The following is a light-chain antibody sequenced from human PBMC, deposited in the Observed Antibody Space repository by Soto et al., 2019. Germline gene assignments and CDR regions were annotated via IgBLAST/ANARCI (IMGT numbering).Light chain of an antibody. CDR2: SAS. Sequence: DIQMTQSPSSLSASVGDRVTITCRASQGISNYLAWYQQKPGKVPKLLIYSASTLQSGVPSRFSGSGSGTDFALTINSLQPEDVATYYCQNYFSVLFTFGGGTKVEIK. CDR1: QGISNY. J-gene: IGKJ4*01. V-gene: IGKV1-27*01. CDR3: QNYFSVLFT.